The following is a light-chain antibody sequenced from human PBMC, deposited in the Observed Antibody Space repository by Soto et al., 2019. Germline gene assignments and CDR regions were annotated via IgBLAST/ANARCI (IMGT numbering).Light chain of an antibody. CDR3: SSYTSSATLV. CDR1: SSDVGGYKY. J-gene: IGLJ2*01. Sequence: QSALTQPASVSGSPGQSITISCTGTSSDVGGYKYVSWYQQHPGKAPKLIIHEVSSRPSGVSSRFSGSKSGNTAPLTISGLQAEDEADYYCSSYTSSATLVFGVGTKLTVL. CDR2: EVS. V-gene: IGLV2-14*01.